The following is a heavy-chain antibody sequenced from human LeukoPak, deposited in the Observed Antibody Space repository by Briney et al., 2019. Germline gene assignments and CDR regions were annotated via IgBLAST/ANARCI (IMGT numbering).Heavy chain of an antibody. D-gene: IGHD5-24*01. CDR1: GFTFSDHY. V-gene: IGHV3-72*01. J-gene: IGHJ4*02. CDR3: ARDTRDGIGY. CDR2: TRNKADSYTT. Sequence: PGGSLRLPCAASGFTFSDHYMDWVRQAPGKGLEWVGRTRNKADSYTTDYAASVKGRFSISRDDSQNSLFLQMNSLKTEDTAVYYCARDTRDGIGYRGQGTLVTVSS.